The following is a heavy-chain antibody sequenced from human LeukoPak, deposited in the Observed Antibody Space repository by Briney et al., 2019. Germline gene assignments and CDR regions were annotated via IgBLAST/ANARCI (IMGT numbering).Heavy chain of an antibody. CDR3: AKDSAFYYIDV. CDR2: IYSGGRT. Sequence: GGSLRLSCAASGFTVSRNYMSWVRQAPGKGLEWVSVIYSGGRTYYADSVKGRFTISRDNSKNTLYLQMNSLKGDDTAVYYCAKDSAFYYIDVWGKGTTVIISS. D-gene: IGHD3-10*01. V-gene: IGHV3-66*02. J-gene: IGHJ6*03. CDR1: GFTVSRNY.